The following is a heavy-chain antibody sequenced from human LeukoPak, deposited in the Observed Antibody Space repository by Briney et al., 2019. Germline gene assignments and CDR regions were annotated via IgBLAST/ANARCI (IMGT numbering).Heavy chain of an antibody. D-gene: IGHD2-15*01. Sequence: GGSLRLSCAASGFTFSSCSMKWVRQAPGEGLEWVSSISSSSSYIYYADSVKGRFTISRDNAKNSLYLQMNSLRAEDTAVYYCARDIVVVLAATQGIDYWGQGTLVTVSS. V-gene: IGHV3-21*01. CDR2: ISSSSSYI. J-gene: IGHJ4*02. CDR1: GFTFSSCS. CDR3: ARDIVVVLAATQGIDY.